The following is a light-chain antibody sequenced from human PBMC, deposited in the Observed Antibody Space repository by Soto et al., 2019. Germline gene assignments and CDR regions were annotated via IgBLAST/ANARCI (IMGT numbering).Light chain of an antibody. J-gene: IGLJ3*02. CDR3: SSYTSSSTLG. CDR2: EVS. CDR1: SSDVGGYNY. V-gene: IGLV2-14*01. Sequence: QSALTQPASVSGSPGQSITISFTGTSSDVGGYNYVSWYQQHPGKAPKLMIYEVSNRPSGVSNRFSGSKSGNTASLTISGLQAEDEADYYCSSYTSSSTLGFGGGTQLTVL.